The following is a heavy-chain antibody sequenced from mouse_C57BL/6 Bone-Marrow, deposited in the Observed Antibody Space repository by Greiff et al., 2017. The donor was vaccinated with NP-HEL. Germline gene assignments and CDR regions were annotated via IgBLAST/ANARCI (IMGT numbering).Heavy chain of an antibody. D-gene: IGHD2-4*01. CDR2: IYPRSGNT. Sequence: VQLQQSGAELARPGASVKLSCKASGYTFTSYGISWVKQRTGQGLEWIGEIYPRSGNTYYNEKFKGKATLTADKSSSTAYMELRSLTSEDSAVYFCARGPYDFYWYFDVWGTGTTVTVSS. CDR1: GYTFTSYG. J-gene: IGHJ1*03. V-gene: IGHV1-81*01. CDR3: ARGPYDFYWYFDV.